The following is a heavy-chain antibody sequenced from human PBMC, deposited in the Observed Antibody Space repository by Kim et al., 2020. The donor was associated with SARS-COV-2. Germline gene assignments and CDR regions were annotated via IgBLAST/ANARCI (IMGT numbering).Heavy chain of an antibody. J-gene: IGHJ6*02. CDR3: ARDRYDFWSGYNYYYYGMDV. CDR2: IYSGGST. Sequence: GGSLRLSCAASGFTVSSNYMSWVRQAPGKGLEWVSVIYSGGSTYYADSVKGRFTISRDNSKNTLYLQMNSLGAEDTAVYYCARDRYDFWSGYNYYYYGMDVWGQGTTVTVSS. CDR1: GFTVSSNY. V-gene: IGHV3-66*01. D-gene: IGHD3-3*01.